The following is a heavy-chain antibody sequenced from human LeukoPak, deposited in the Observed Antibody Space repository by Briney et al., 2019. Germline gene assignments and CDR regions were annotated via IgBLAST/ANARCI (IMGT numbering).Heavy chain of an antibody. CDR3: AKADYYDSSGSIFDI. CDR2: ISWNSGSI. Sequence: GRSLGLSCAASGFTFDDYAMHWVRQAPGKGLEWVSGISWNSGSIGYADSVKGRFTISRDNAKNTLYLQMNSLRAEDMALYYCAKADYYDSSGSIFDIWGQGTMVTVSS. CDR1: GFTFDDYA. D-gene: IGHD3-22*01. J-gene: IGHJ3*02. V-gene: IGHV3-9*03.